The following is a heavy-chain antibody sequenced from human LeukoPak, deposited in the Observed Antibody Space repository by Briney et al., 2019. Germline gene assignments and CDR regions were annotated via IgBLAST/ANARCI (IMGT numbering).Heavy chain of an antibody. CDR1: GFTFSDYY. CDR2: ISSSGSTI. D-gene: IGHD3-22*01. Sequence: GGSLRLSCAASGFTFSDYYMSWIRQAPGKGLEWVSYISSSGSTIYYADSVKGRFTISRDNAKNSLYLQMNSLRAEDTAVYYRPRDPRLFASSGYIDYWGQGTLVTVSS. J-gene: IGHJ4*02. CDR3: PRDPRLFASSGYIDY. V-gene: IGHV3-11*04.